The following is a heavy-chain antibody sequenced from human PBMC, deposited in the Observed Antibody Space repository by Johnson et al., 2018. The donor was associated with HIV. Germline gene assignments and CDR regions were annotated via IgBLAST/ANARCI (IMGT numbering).Heavy chain of an antibody. CDR2: ISFDGNLK. D-gene: IGHD5-18*01. Sequence: QVQLVESGGGVVQPGRSLRLSCAASGFTFSSYGIHWVRQAPGKGPEWVAVISFDGNLKKYADSVKGRFTISRDNAKNSLYLQMNSLRAEDTALYYCARADTAMVRGAFDIWGQGTMVTISS. J-gene: IGHJ3*02. CDR1: GFTFSSYG. CDR3: ARADTAMVRGAFDI. V-gene: IGHV3-33*01.